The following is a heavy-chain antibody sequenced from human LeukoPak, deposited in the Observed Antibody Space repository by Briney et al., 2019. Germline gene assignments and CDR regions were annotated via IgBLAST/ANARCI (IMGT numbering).Heavy chain of an antibody. Sequence: GGSLRLSCAASGFTFSSYAMSWVRQAPGKGLEWVSAISGSGGSTYYADSVKGRFIISRDNSKNTLYLQMNSLRAEDTAVYYCARSLYYYDSSGYFDYWGQGTLVTVSS. CDR1: GFTFSSYA. CDR3: ARSLYYYDSSGYFDY. D-gene: IGHD3-22*01. V-gene: IGHV3-23*01. CDR2: ISGSGGST. J-gene: IGHJ4*02.